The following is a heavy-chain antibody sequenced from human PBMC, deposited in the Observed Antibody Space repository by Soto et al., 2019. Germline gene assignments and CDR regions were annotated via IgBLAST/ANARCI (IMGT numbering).Heavy chain of an antibody. CDR2: IIPLFGTT. CDR3: AREKLGPKWPFDY. CDR1: GGTFSNYG. Sequence: QAQLVQSGAEVKKPGSSVKVSCKASGGTFSNYGISWVRQAPGQGLEWMGGIIPLFGTTNYAQKFQGRVAITADESARRAYMEVRSLRSDDTAVYYCAREKLGPKWPFDYWGQGTLVTVSS. D-gene: IGHD3-16*01. V-gene: IGHV1-69*01. J-gene: IGHJ4*02.